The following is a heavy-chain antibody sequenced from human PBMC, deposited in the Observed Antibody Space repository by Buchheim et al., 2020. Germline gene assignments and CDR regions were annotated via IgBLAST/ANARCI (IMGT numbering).Heavy chain of an antibody. CDR3: AKDFTWAVAAQGAYFDY. D-gene: IGHD6-19*01. J-gene: IGHJ4*02. CDR2: ISYDGSNK. Sequence: QVQLVESGGGVVQPGRSLRLSCAASGFTFSSYGMHWVRQAPGKGLEWVAVISYDGSNKYYADSVKGRFTISRDNSKNTLYLQMNSLRAEDTAVYYCAKDFTWAVAAQGAYFDYWGQGTL. CDR1: GFTFSSYG. V-gene: IGHV3-30*18.